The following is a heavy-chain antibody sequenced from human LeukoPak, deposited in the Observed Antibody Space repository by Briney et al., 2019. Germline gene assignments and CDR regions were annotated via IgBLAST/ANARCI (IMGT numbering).Heavy chain of an antibody. D-gene: IGHD6-19*01. CDR1: GYTFTSYG. J-gene: IGHJ4*02. Sequence: ASVKVSCKASGYTFTSYGISWVRQAPGQGLEWMGWINPNSGDTNYAQKFQGRVTMTRDTSITTAYMELSRLRSDDTAVYYCARAVAGAWKQDYWGQGTLVTVSS. V-gene: IGHV1-2*02. CDR3: ARAVAGAWKQDY. CDR2: INPNSGDT.